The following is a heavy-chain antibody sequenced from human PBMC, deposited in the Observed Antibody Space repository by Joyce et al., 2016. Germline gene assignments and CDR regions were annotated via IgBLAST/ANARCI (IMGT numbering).Heavy chain of an antibody. CDR2: IFHTGST. CDR1: GGSISSSNW. D-gene: IGHD3-22*01. CDR3: ARSSGYSSAEYFQH. Sequence: QVQLQESGPGLVKPSGTLSLTCAVTGGSISSSNWWSWVRQPPGKGLEWIEEIFHTGSTKYNLSRKSRVTISVDKSKNQCALKLSSVTAADTAVYYCARSSGYSSAEYFQHWGQGTLVIVSS. V-gene: IGHV4-4*02. J-gene: IGHJ1*01.